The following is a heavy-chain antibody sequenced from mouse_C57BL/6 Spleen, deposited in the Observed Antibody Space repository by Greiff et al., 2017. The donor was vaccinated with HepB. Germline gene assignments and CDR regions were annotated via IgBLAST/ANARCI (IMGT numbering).Heavy chain of an antibody. Sequence: DVQLQESGAELVRPGASVKLSCTASGFNIKDDYMHWVKQRPEQGLEWIGWIDPENGDTEYASKFQGKATITADTSSNTAYLQLSSLTSEDTAVYYCTTIELLLNYWGQGTTLTVSS. J-gene: IGHJ2*01. CDR1: GFNIKDDY. D-gene: IGHD1-1*01. CDR3: TTIELLLNY. V-gene: IGHV14-4*01. CDR2: IDPENGDT.